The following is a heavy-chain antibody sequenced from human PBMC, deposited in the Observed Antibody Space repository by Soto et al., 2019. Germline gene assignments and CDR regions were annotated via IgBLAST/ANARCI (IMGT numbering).Heavy chain of an antibody. J-gene: IGHJ6*02. CDR3: ARWPTNYGMDV. CDR1: GYTFISYE. Sequence: QVQLVQSGAEVKKPGASVKVSCKASGYTFISYEITWVRQAPGQGPEWLGWISAYNGNTNYAQKLQGRVTMTRDTSTRKGYMELRSLRSDDTAVYYFARWPTNYGMDVWGQGTTVTVSS. CDR2: ISAYNGNT. V-gene: IGHV1-18*01.